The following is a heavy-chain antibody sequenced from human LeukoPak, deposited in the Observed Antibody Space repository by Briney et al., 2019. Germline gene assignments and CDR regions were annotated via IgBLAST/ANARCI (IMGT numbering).Heavy chain of an antibody. D-gene: IGHD2-21*01. Sequence: ASVKVSCKASGYTFTGYYMHWVRQAPGQGLEWMGWINPNSGGTNYAQKLQGRVTMTRVTSISTAYMELSRLRSDDTAVYYCAIGSAHIVVVIATDYYMDVWGKGTTVTVSS. J-gene: IGHJ6*03. CDR2: INPNSGGT. CDR3: AIGSAHIVVVIATDYYMDV. V-gene: IGHV1-2*02. CDR1: GYTFTGYY.